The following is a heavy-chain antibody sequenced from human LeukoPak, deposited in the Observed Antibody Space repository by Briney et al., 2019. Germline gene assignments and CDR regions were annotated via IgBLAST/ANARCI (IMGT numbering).Heavy chain of an antibody. CDR3: VRAHDAFDI. J-gene: IGHJ3*02. Sequence: GSLRLSCAASGFMFSSYAIHWVRQAPGKGLEWVAVISYDGSHKYYADSVKGRFTISRDNSKNTLYLQMNSLRAEDTAVYSCVRAHDAFDIWGQGTMVTVSS. V-gene: IGHV3-30*04. CDR2: ISYDGSHK. CDR1: GFMFSSYA.